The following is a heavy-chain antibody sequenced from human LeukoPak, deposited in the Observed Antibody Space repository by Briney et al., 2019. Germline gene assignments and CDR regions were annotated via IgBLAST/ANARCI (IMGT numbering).Heavy chain of an antibody. CDR3: YYYDSSGYEVDI. CDR1: GGSISDYY. D-gene: IGHD3-22*01. Sequence: SETLSLTCTVSGGSISDYYWSWIRQPPGKGLEWIGSIYYSGSTYYNPSLKSRVTISVDTSKNQFSLKLSSVTAADTAVYYCYYYDSSGYEVDIWGQGTMVTVSS. CDR2: IYYSGST. V-gene: IGHV4-59*05. J-gene: IGHJ3*02.